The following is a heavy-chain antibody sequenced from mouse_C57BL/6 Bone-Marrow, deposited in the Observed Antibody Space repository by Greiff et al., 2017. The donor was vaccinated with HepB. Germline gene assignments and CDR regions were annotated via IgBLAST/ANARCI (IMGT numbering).Heavy chain of an antibody. D-gene: IGHD1-1*01. CDR3: ARPNLLLRLNYWYFDV. J-gene: IGHJ1*03. CDR1: GYTFTSYG. CDR2: IYPRSGNT. V-gene: IGHV1-81*01. Sequence: QVQLQQSGAELARPGASVKLSCKASGYTFTSYGISWVKQRTGQGLEWIGEIYPRSGNTYYNEKFKGKATLTADKSSSTAYMELRSLTSEDSAVYFCARPNLLLRLNYWYFDVWGTGTTVTVSS.